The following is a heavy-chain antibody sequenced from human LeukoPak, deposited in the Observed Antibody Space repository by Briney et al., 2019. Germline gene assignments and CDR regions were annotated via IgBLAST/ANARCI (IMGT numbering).Heavy chain of an antibody. CDR2: IYPGDSDT. CDR3: ARHWAPRRVATVPGY. CDR1: GSSFTSYW. D-gene: IGHD5-12*01. J-gene: IGHJ4*02. V-gene: IGHV5-51*01. Sequence: LGASLQISCKGSGSSFTSYWIGWVRQMPGKGLEWMGIIYPGDSDTRYSPSFQGQVTISADKSISTAYLQWSSLKASDTAMYYCARHWAPRRVATVPGYWGQGTLVTVSS.